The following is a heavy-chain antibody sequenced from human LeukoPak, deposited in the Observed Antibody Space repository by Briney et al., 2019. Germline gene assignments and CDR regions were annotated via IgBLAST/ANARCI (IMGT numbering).Heavy chain of an antibody. D-gene: IGHD2-2*01. CDR1: GGSVTSGTYY. CDR3: ARDGVPSASPYYYYYAMDA. V-gene: IGHV4-61*01. J-gene: IGHJ6*02. Sequence: SETLSLTCTVSGGSVTSGTYYWTWIRQPPGKGLEWIGYMDYDGSTNYNPSLKSRLTISVDTSKNQFSLKLSSVTAADTAVYYCARDGVPSASPYYYYYAMDAWGQGTTVTVSS. CDR2: MDYDGST.